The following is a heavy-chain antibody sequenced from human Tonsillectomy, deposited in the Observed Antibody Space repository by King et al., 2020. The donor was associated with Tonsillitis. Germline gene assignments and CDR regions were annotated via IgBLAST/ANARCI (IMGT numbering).Heavy chain of an antibody. J-gene: IGHJ5*02. Sequence: QLQESGPGLVKPSETLSLTCTVSGGSVSSGSYYWSXXXQPPGXXXEXXXXXXYXGXXXXXXSLXSRXTIXVXXXKXQFSLKLXXGTAAXTAVYYCARVGLRYSSGWYINWFDPWGQGTLVTVSS. CDR3: ARVGLRYSSGWYINWFDP. D-gene: IGHD6-19*01. CDR1: GGSVSSGSYY. V-gene: IGHV4-61*01. CDR2: XXYXGXX.